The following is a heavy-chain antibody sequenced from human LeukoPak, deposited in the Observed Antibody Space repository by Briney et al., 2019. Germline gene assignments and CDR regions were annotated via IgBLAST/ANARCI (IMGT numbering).Heavy chain of an antibody. J-gene: IGHJ4*02. Sequence: PGRSLGLSCAASGFTFSSYAMHWVRQAPGKGLEWVAVISYDGSNKYYADSVKGRFTISRDNFKNTLYLQMNSLRAEDTAVYYCARSLRTDFDYWGQGTLVTVSS. CDR1: GFTFSSYA. V-gene: IGHV3-30-3*01. CDR2: ISYDGSNK. CDR3: ARSLRTDFDY.